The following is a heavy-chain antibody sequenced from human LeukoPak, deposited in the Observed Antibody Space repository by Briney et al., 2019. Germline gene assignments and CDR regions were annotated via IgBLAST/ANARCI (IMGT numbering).Heavy chain of an antibody. CDR2: ISYDGSNK. CDR3: AKAYSSSWSNNWFDP. V-gene: IGHV3-30*18. D-gene: IGHD6-13*01. CDR1: GFTFSSYG. Sequence: GRSLRLSCAASGFTFSSYGMHWVRQALGKGLEWVAVISYDGSNKYYADSVKGRFTISRDNSKNTLYLQMNSLRAEDTAVYYCAKAYSSSWSNNWFDPWGQGTLVTVSS. J-gene: IGHJ5*02.